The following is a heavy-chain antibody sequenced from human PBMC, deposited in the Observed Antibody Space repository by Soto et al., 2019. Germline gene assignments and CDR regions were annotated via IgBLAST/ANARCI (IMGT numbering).Heavy chain of an antibody. CDR2: ISYDGSNK. J-gene: IGHJ6*01. Sequence: QVQLVESGGGVVQPGRSLRLSCAASGFTFSSYGMHWVRQAPGKGLEWVAVISYDGSNKYYADSVKGRFTISRDNSKNTLYLQMNSLRAEDTAVYYCAKVFSWTSSWSEDYYYGMDVW. CDR1: GFTFSSYG. D-gene: IGHD6-13*01. V-gene: IGHV3-30*18. CDR3: AKVFSWTSSWSEDYYYGMDV.